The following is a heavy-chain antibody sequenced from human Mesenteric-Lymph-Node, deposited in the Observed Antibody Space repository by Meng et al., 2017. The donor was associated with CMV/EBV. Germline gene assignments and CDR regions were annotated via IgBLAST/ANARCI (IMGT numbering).Heavy chain of an antibody. J-gene: IGHJ5*02. Sequence: GESLKISCAASGFTFYNYAMHWVRQAPGKGLEWVALISYDGNIKYYSDSVKGRFTIFRDNSKNTLYLQMSSLRPEDTAVYYCARDQVQFSSSYYWFDPWGQGTLVTVSS. D-gene: IGHD6-6*01. CDR2: ISYDGNIK. CDR1: GFTFYNYA. V-gene: IGHV3-30-3*01. CDR3: ARDQVQFSSSYYWFDP.